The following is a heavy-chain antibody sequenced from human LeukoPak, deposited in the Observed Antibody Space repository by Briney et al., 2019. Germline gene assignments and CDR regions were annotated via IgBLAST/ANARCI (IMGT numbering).Heavy chain of an antibody. V-gene: IGHV3-48*03. Sequence: PGGSLRLSCAASGFTFSRFEMNWVRQAPGKGLEWVSYIASSGGLIYYADSVKGRFTISRDNAGNSLCLQMNSLRAEDTAVYCCARGNPIDHWGQGTLVTVSS. CDR1: GFTFSRFE. CDR3: ARGNPIDH. J-gene: IGHJ4*02. CDR2: IASSGGLI. D-gene: IGHD1-14*01.